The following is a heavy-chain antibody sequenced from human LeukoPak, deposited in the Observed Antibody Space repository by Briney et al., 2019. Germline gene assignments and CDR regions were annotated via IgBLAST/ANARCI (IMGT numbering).Heavy chain of an antibody. CDR3: ARVSGLGMNEYYQH. CDR2: INNEGTTI. V-gene: IGHV3-74*01. D-gene: IGHD3-10*01. J-gene: IGHJ1*01. Sequence: PGGSLRLSCEAYGLTFSNSWMHWVGQAPGKGLVWVSRINNEGTTISYADSVKGRFTISRDNAKNTMYLQMNSLRAEDTAVYYCARVSGLGMNEYYQHWGQGTLVTVAS. CDR1: GLTFSNSW.